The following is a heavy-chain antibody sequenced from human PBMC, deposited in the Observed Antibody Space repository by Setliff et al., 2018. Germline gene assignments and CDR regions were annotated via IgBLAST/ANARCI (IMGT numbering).Heavy chain of an antibody. CDR3: ARIFNYYDTSGYYRLDAFHI. V-gene: IGHV4-59*08. CDR1: GDSINPYY. Sequence: SETLSLTCSVSGDSINPYYWTWIRQPPGKGLEWIGFIHYSGNTNYNPSLKSRVTISVDTSKNQFSLKLSSVTAADTAVYYCARIFNYYDTSGYYRLDAFHIWGQGTMVTVSS. D-gene: IGHD3-22*01. J-gene: IGHJ3*02. CDR2: IHYSGNT.